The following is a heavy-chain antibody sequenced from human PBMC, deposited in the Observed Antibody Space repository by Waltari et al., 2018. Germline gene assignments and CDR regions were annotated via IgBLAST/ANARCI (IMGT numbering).Heavy chain of an antibody. V-gene: IGHV4-39*07. J-gene: IGHJ5*02. CDR2: TYYRGST. CDR3: ARGYCSSTSPCWFDP. CDR1: GGSISSSSYY. D-gene: IGHD2-2*01. Sequence: QLQLQESGPGLVKPSETLSPTCPVSGGSISSSSYYWGWIRQPPGKGLEWIGSTYYRGSTFYNPSLKSRVTISVDTSKNQFSLKLRSVTAADTAVYYCARGYCSSTSPCWFDPWGQGTLVTVSS.